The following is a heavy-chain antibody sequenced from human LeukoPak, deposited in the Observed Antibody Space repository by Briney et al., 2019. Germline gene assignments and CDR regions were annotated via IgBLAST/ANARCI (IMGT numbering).Heavy chain of an antibody. CDR2: ISSSARYM. J-gene: IGHJ6*02. V-gene: IGHV3-21*01. CDR3: ARGGVGLVIIPGWEYDYYGLDV. CDR1: GFTSSTYS. D-gene: IGHD3/OR15-3a*01. Sequence: GGSLRLSCAASGFTSSTYSMNWVRQAAGKGLEWVSSISSSARYMYYADSVKGRFTISRDNAKNSLYLQMNSLRAEDTAVYYCARGGVGLVIIPGWEYDYYGLDVWGQGTTVTVSS.